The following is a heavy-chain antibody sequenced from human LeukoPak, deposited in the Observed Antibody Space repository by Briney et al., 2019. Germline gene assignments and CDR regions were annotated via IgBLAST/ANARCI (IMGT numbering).Heavy chain of an antibody. CDR1: GFTFSSYA. J-gene: IGHJ4*02. CDR2: ISYDGSNK. Sequence: PGGSLRLSCAASGFTFSSYAMHWVRQAPGKGLEWVAVISYDGSNKYYADSVKGRFTISRDNSKNTLYLQMNSLRAEDTAVYYCARDLIVGARLGPFDYWGQGTLVTVSS. CDR3: ARDLIVGARLGPFDY. D-gene: IGHD1-26*01. V-gene: IGHV3-30-3*01.